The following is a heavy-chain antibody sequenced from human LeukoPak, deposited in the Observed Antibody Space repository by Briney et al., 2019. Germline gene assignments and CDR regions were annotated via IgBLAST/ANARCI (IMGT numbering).Heavy chain of an antibody. V-gene: IGHV4-30-2*01. CDR1: GGSISSGGYY. CDR3: ARGPRDGYNSFSDY. J-gene: IGHJ4*02. D-gene: IGHD5-24*01. CDR2: IYHSGST. Sequence: SETLSLTCTVSGGSISSGGYYWSWIRQPPGKGLEWIGYIYHSGSTYYNPSLKSRVTISVDRSKNQFSLKLSSVTAADTAVYYCARGPRDGYNSFSDYWGQGTLVTVSS.